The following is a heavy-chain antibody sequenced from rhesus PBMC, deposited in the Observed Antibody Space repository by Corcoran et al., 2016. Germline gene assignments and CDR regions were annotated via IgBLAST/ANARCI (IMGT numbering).Heavy chain of an antibody. CDR1: GSYISSNS. D-gene: IGHD6-25*01. J-gene: IGHJ4*01. V-gene: IGHV4-147*01. Sequence: QVQMQGSGPGMVKPSETLTLTCAVSGSYISSNSWSWIRQPPGQGLECIGYIYGSIGSTYYNPSLKCRVTISTDTSKKQFSLKLSSVTAADTAVYYCARGYSGSWNLDYWGQGVLVTVSS. CDR2: IYGSIGST. CDR3: ARGYSGSWNLDY.